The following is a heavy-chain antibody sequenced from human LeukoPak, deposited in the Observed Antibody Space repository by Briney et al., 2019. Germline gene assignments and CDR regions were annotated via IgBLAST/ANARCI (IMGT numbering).Heavy chain of an antibody. CDR2: IYVTGST. CDR3: GGNIGGGIEDMDV. D-gene: IGHD3-16*02. J-gene: IGHJ6*03. CDR1: GGSIGTYY. Sequence: SETLSLTCTVSGGSIGTYYWSWIRQSPGKGLEWIGYIYVTGSTRYNPYLQSRVTISVDTSRNQFFRKMSSVNAAGPGGYYFGGNIGGGIEDMDVWGKGTKVTVSS. V-gene: IGHV4-4*09.